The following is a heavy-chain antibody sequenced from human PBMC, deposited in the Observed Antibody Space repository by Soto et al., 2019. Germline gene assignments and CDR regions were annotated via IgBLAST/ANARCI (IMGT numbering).Heavy chain of an antibody. D-gene: IGHD2-2*01. Sequence: GASVKVSCKASGGTFSSYAISWVRQAPGQGLEWMGGIIPIFGTANYAQKFQGRVTITADESTSTAYMELSSLRSEDTAVYYCARLKPAYCSSTSCYYGWFDPRGQGTLVTVSS. V-gene: IGHV1-69*13. CDR1: GGTFSSYA. CDR2: IIPIFGTA. CDR3: ARLKPAYCSSTSCYYGWFDP. J-gene: IGHJ5*02.